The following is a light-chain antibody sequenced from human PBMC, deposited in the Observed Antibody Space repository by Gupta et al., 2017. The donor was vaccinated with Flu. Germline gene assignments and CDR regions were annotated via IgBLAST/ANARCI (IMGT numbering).Light chain of an antibody. CDR1: QSISNY. Sequence: DSQMTQSPCSLSASVGDRVTITCRASQSISNYLNWYQQKAGKAPKLLIYAASRLQSGVPSRFIGSGSATDFTLTISRLQPEDFANYYCQQTHSIPHTFGLGTKVEIK. V-gene: IGKV1-39*01. CDR3: QQTHSIPHT. J-gene: IGKJ1*01. CDR2: AAS.